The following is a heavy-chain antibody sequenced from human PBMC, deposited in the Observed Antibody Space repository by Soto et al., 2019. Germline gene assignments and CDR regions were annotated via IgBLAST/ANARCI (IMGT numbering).Heavy chain of an antibody. CDR1: GYTFTGYY. J-gene: IGHJ6*02. Sequence: ASVKVSCKASGYTFTGYYMHWVRQAPGQGLEWMGWTNPNSGGTNYAQKFQGRVTMTRDTSISTAYMELSRLRSDDTAVYYCARAKVQLVGDYYYFYCMDVWRQGTTVTVSS. V-gene: IGHV1-2*02. CDR3: ARAKVQLVGDYYYFYCMDV. CDR2: TNPNSGGT. D-gene: IGHD6-6*01.